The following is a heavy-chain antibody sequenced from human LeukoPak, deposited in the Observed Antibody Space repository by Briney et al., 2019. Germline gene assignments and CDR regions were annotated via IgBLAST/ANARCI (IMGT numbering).Heavy chain of an antibody. J-gene: IGHJ4*02. Sequence: AGSLSLSCAASGFALSNHWMNWARQPQWKGLEWVANIKQDGSETNYVDSVKGRFTISRDNAKNSLYLQMNSLRAEDTALYCCGSTNSFSYWGRGTLVTVSS. D-gene: IGHD2-15*01. CDR3: GSTNSFSY. CDR2: IKQDGSET. CDR1: GFALSNHW. V-gene: IGHV3-7*01.